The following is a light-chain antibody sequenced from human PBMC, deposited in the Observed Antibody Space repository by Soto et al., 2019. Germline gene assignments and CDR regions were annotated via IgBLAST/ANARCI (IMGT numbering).Light chain of an antibody. J-gene: IGKJ1*01. CDR2: ASS. CDR1: QSINTY. V-gene: IGKV1-39*01. CDR3: QQTFIAPRT. Sequence: DIQMTQSPSSLSASVGDGVTITCRASQSINTYLNWYQQKPGRAPRLLIYASSTLHSGVPSRFSGSASGTDFTLIISSLQPEDFATYYCQQTFIAPRTFGQGTKVDIK.